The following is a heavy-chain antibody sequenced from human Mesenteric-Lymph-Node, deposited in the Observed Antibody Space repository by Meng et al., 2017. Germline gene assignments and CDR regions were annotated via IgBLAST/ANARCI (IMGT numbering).Heavy chain of an antibody. V-gene: IGHV4-34*01. Sequence: QVQLQQWGAGLLKPSETLSLTCAVYGGSFSGYYWSWIRQPPGKGLEWIGKINHSGSTNYNPSLKSRVTISVDTSKNQFSLKLSSVTAADTAVYYCARTIGGADIVVVPAAYYFDYWGQGTLVTVSS. CDR1: GGSFSGYY. J-gene: IGHJ4*02. CDR2: INHSGST. CDR3: ARTIGGADIVVVPAAYYFDY. D-gene: IGHD2-2*01.